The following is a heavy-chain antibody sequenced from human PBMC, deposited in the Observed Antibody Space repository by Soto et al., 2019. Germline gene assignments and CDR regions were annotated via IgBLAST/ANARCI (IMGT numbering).Heavy chain of an antibody. CDR3: ARDHLTAFWSDNKGGFDY. J-gene: IGHJ4*02. D-gene: IGHD3-3*01. V-gene: IGHV4-59*01. CDR2: IYYSGST. CDR1: GGSISSYY. Sequence: SETLSLTCTVSGGSISSYYWSWIRQPPGKGLEWIGYIYYSGSTNYNPSLKSRVTISVDNSKNTLYLQMSSLRAEDTAVYYCARDHLTAFWSDNKGGFDYWGQGTLVTVSS.